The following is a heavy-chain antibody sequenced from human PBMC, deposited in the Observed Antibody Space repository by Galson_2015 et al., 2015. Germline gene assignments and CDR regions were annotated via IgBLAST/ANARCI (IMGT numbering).Heavy chain of an antibody. CDR1: GYTLTELS. CDR3: ATHPSGVQGVIIVSDWFDP. J-gene: IGHJ5*02. CDR2: SDPEDGET. V-gene: IGHV1-24*01. D-gene: IGHD3-10*01. Sequence: SVKVSCKVSGYTLTELSMHWVRQAPGKGLEWMGGSDPEDGETIYAQKFQGRVTMTEDTPTDTAYMELSSLRSEDTAVYYCATHPSGVQGVIIVSDWFDPWSQGTLVTVSS.